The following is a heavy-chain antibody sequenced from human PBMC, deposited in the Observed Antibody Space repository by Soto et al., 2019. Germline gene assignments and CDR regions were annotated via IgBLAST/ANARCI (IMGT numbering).Heavy chain of an antibody. J-gene: IGHJ6*02. CDR2: ISSSSSYI. CDR3: ARDLRTPAEVRGVITPYYYYGMDV. CDR1: GFTFSSYA. D-gene: IGHD3-10*01. Sequence: GGSLRLSCAASGFTFSSYAMSWVRQAQGKGLEWVSSISSSSSYIYYADSVKGRFTISRDNAKNSLYLQMNSLRAEDTAVYYCARDLRTPAEVRGVITPYYYYGMDVWGQGTTVTVSS. V-gene: IGHV3-21*01.